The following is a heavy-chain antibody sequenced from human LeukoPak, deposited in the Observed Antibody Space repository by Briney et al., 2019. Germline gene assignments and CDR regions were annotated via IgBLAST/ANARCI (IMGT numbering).Heavy chain of an antibody. D-gene: IGHD3-22*01. J-gene: IGHJ5*02. V-gene: IGHV1-18*01. Sequence: ASVNVSCKASGYTFTSYGISWVRQAPGQGLEWMGWISAYNGNTNYAQKLQGRVTMTTDTSTSTAYMELRSLRSDDTAVYYCARDISDSSGPNWFDPWGQGTLVTVSS. CDR2: ISAYNGNT. CDR3: ARDISDSSGPNWFDP. CDR1: GYTFTSYG.